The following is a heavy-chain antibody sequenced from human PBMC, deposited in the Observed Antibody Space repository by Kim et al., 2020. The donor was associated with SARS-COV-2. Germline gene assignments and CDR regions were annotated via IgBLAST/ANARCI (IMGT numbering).Heavy chain of an antibody. CDR1: GFTFSSYA. CDR2: ISYDGSNK. D-gene: IGHD3-10*01. CDR3: ARAPYNYYGSGSYYVGWFDT. J-gene: IGHJ5*02. V-gene: IGHV3-30*04. Sequence: GGSLRLSCAASGFTFSSYAMHWVRQAPGKGLEWVAVISYDGSNKYYADSVKGRFTISRDNSKNTLYLQMNSLRAEDTAVYYCARAPYNYYGSGSYYVGWFDTWGLGTLVTVSS.